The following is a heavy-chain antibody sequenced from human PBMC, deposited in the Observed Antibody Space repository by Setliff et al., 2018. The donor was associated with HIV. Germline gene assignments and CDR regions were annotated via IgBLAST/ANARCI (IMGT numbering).Heavy chain of an antibody. V-gene: IGHV4-34*01. CDR2: VSYSGNT. CDR1: GGSFSGYY. J-gene: IGHJ4*02. CDR3: ARGVSSWYPLFDY. Sequence: SETLSLTCAVYGGSFSGYYWSWIRQSPGKGLEWIGEVSYSGNTNYNPSLKSRLNISVDKSKNQFSLKLSSVTAADTAVYYCARGVSSWYPLFDYWGQGTLVTVSS. D-gene: IGHD6-13*01.